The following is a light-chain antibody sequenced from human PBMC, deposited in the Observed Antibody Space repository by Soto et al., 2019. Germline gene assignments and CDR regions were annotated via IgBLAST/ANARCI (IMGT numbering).Light chain of an antibody. CDR1: QSISSY. CDR2: ASS. Sequence: DIQMTQSPSSLSAAVGDRVTMTCRASQSISSYLNWYQQKPGKAPKLLIYASSSLQSGVPSRCSGSGSGTDFTLTISSLQPEDFPTYYCQPSYSTPQTFGQGTKLEIK. CDR3: QPSYSTPQT. J-gene: IGKJ2*01. V-gene: IGKV1-39*01.